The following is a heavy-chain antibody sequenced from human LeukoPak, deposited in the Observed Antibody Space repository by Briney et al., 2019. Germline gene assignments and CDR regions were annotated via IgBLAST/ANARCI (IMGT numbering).Heavy chain of an antibody. V-gene: IGHV1-8*02. CDR2: MNPNSGNT. J-gene: IGHJ6*02. CDR3: ARAYSSSWYQSYYYYYGMDV. D-gene: IGHD6-13*01. CDR1: GGTFSSYA. Sequence: ASVKVSCKASGGTFSSYATSWVRQATGQGLEWMGWMNPNSGNTGYAQKFQGRVTMTRNTSISTAYMELSSLRSEDTAVYYCARAYSSSWYQSYYYYYGMDVWGQGTTVTVSS.